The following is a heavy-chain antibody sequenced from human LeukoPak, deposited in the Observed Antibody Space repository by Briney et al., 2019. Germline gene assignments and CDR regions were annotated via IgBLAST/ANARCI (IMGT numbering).Heavy chain of an antibody. Sequence: GGSLRLSCAASGFTFDDFAFHWVRQGPGKGLEWVSSISWNSGRIVYADSVKGRFTISRDNAKNSLYLQVNSLRPEDTALYYCAKEAESQKGSTFDYWGQGTLVTVSS. V-gene: IGHV3-9*01. J-gene: IGHJ4*02. CDR1: GFTFDDFA. CDR3: AKEAESQKGSTFDY. CDR2: ISWNSGRI.